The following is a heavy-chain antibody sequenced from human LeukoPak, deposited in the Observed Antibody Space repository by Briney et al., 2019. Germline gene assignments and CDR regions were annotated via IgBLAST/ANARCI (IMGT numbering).Heavy chain of an antibody. CDR3: AREGGYSYGDAPLHFDY. J-gene: IGHJ4*02. CDR2: MSTSGST. V-gene: IGHV4-61*02. D-gene: IGHD5-18*01. CDR1: GGSISSGSYY. Sequence: SQTLSLTCTVSGGSISSGSYYWSWIRQPAGKGLEWIGRMSTSGSTNYNPSLKSRVTISVDTSKNQFSLKLSSVTAADTAVYYCAREGGYSYGDAPLHFDYWGQGTLVTVSS.